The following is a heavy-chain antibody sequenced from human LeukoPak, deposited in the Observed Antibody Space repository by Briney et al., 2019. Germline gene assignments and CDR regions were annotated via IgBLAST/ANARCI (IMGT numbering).Heavy chain of an antibody. CDR2: IKPDGSEI. Sequence: GGSLRLSCAASGFSFSDSWMDWVRQAPGKGLEWVANIKPDGSEIYYVDAVKGRFTISRDNAKNSLYLQMNSLRAEDTAVYYCTRSLDYWGQGILITVSS. D-gene: IGHD2-15*01. V-gene: IGHV3-7*02. J-gene: IGHJ4*02. CDR1: GFSFSDSW. CDR3: TRSLDY.